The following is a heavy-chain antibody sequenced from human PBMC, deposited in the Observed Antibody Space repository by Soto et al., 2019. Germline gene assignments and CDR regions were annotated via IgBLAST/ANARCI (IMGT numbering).Heavy chain of an antibody. J-gene: IGHJ4*02. CDR2: ISYSGST. CDR1: GGTISSYY. Sequence: SETLSLTCTVSGGTISSYYWNWIRQPPGKGLEWIGYISYSGSTNYNPFLKSRVTISVDTSKNQFSLKLSSVTAADTAVYYCARGGHGYCSGGSCYSSYWGQGTLVTVSS. CDR3: ARGGHGYCSGGSCYSSY. V-gene: IGHV4-59*08. D-gene: IGHD2-15*01.